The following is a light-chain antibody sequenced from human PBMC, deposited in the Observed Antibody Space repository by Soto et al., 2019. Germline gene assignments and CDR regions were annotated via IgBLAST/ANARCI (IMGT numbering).Light chain of an antibody. CDR2: LNSDGSH. CDR1: SGHSTYA. V-gene: IGLV4-69*01. CDR3: QTWGTGTLYV. J-gene: IGLJ1*01. Sequence: QSVLTQSPSASASLGASVKLTCTLSSGHSTYAIAWHQQQPEKGPRYLMKLNSDGSHSKGDGIPDRFSGSSSEAERYLTISSLQSEDEADYYCQTWGTGTLYVFGAGTKLTVL.